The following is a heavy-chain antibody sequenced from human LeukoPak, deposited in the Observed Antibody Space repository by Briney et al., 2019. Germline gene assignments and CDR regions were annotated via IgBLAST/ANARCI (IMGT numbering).Heavy chain of an antibody. Sequence: SETLSLTCTVSGGSISSSSYYWGWIRQPPGKGLEWGGSISYSGVTYYNPSLERRVIISVDSSKSQCSLKLTSVTAADTAVYFCAREVVTGRPDHYYYMDVWGKGTTVTVSS. CDR1: GGSISSSSYY. D-gene: IGHD4-23*01. CDR3: AREVVTGRPDHYYYMDV. V-gene: IGHV4-39*07. J-gene: IGHJ6*03. CDR2: ISYSGVT.